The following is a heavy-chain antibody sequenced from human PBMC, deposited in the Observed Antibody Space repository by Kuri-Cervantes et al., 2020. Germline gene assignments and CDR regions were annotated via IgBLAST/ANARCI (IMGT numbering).Heavy chain of an antibody. Sequence: GGSLRLSCAASGFTFSSYWMSWVRQAPGKGLEWVANIKQDGSEKYYVDSVKGRFTISRDNAKNSLYLQMNSLRAEDTAVYYCARGLTVIHGGGDYWGQGTLVTVSS. CDR2: IKQDGSEK. J-gene: IGHJ4*02. CDR1: GFTFSSYW. CDR3: ARGLTVIHGGGDY. V-gene: IGHV3-7*03. D-gene: IGHD3-16*01.